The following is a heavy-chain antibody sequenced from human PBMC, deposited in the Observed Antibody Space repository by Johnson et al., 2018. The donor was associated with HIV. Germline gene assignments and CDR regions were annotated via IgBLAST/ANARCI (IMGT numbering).Heavy chain of an antibody. CDR3: TRPLDYYDSSGYLDAFDI. V-gene: IGHV3-73*01. Sequence: VKLVESGGGLVQPGGSLKLSCAASGFTFSGSAMHWVRQASGKGLEWVGRIRSKANSYATAYAASVKGRFTISRDDSKNTAYLQMNSLKTEDTAVYYCTRPLDYYDSSGYLDAFDIWGQGTMVTVSS. D-gene: IGHD3-22*01. J-gene: IGHJ3*02. CDR2: IRSKANSYAT. CDR1: GFTFSGSA.